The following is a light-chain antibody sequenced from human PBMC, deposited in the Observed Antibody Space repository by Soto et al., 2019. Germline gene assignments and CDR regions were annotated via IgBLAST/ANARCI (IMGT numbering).Light chain of an antibody. J-gene: IGKJ4*01. V-gene: IGKV3-20*02. CDR2: GAS. CDR1: QRVTYAQ. CDR3: QQTRAYPST. Sequence: EIVLTQSTYTLSLSPGERATLSCRASQRVTYAQLAWYRQTPGQAHRLLIYGASSRAAGIPSRLSGSGSGTDFTLTISSLQAEDFASYYCQQTRAYPSTFGGGTKVDI.